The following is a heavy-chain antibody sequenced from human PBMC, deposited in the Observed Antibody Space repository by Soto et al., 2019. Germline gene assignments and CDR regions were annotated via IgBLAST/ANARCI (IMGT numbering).Heavy chain of an antibody. V-gene: IGHV4-59*01. D-gene: IGHD5-12*01. Sequence: QVHLQESGPGLLKPSETLSLTCSVSGGPIRSYYLSWVRQAPGKGLEWSAYVAYTGITGSNPSLRSRVTISGDTSQNVFSLKMTSVTAADTAVYYCAREGFSGYEALDYWGQGILVTVSS. CDR1: GGPIRSYY. J-gene: IGHJ4*02. CDR2: VAYTGIT. CDR3: AREGFSGYEALDY.